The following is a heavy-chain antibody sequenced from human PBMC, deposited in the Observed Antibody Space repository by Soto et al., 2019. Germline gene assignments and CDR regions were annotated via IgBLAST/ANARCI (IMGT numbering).Heavy chain of an antibody. CDR1: GGSFSGYC. D-gene: IGHD3-10*01. J-gene: IGHJ4*02. V-gene: IGHV4-34*01. CDR2: INHSGST. Sequence: PSVTLSLTCAVYGGSFSGYCWSWIRQTPGKGLEWIGEINHSGSTNYNPSLKSRVTISVDTSKNQFSLKLSSVTAADTAVYYCERRGSRSYYKVMSFRFDYWGQGTLVTVS. CDR3: ERRGSRSYYKVMSFRFDY.